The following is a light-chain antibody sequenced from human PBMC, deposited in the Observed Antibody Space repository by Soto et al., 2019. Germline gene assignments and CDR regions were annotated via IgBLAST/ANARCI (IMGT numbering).Light chain of an antibody. CDR3: QHYNSFSRT. Sequence: DIQITHSPSTLSASVGVRVAITCRCSDNIVHWVAWYQQKPGKAPKLLIYKAANLADEVPSRFAGSGSGTDFTLTITRLQPDDFATYYCQHYNSFSRTLGQGTKVDIK. J-gene: IGKJ1*01. CDR2: KAA. V-gene: IGKV1-5*03. CDR1: DNIVHW.